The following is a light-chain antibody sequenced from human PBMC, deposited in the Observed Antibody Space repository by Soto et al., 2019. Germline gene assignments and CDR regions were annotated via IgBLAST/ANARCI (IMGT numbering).Light chain of an antibody. CDR2: GAS. CDR3: QQYNNWPLT. Sequence: EIVMTQSPATVSVSPGERATLSCRASQSVSDKLAWYQQKPGQAPRLLIYGASSRATGIPVRFSGSGSGTEFTLTISSLQSEDFAVYYCQQYNNWPLTFGQGTRLEIK. V-gene: IGKV3-15*01. J-gene: IGKJ5*01. CDR1: QSVSDK.